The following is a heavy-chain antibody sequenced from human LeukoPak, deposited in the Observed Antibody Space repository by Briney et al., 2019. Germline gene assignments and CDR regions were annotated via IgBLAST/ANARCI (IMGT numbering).Heavy chain of an antibody. Sequence: SVTLSLTCAVYGGSFSGYYWSWIRQPPGKGLKWIGEINHSGSTNYNPSLKSRVTISDNTTKNHFSLKLSSVTAADRAVYYCATAGYNGGNPFEYWGQGTLVTVSS. D-gene: IGHD2-15*01. CDR3: ATAGYNGGNPFEY. J-gene: IGHJ4*02. V-gene: IGHV4-34*01. CDR2: INHSGST. CDR1: GGSFSGYY.